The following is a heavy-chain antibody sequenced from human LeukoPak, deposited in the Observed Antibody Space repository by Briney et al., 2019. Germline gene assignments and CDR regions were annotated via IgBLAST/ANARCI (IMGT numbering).Heavy chain of an antibody. Sequence: GRSLRLSCAASGFTFSSYAMHWVRQAPGKGLEWVAVISYDGSNKYYADSVKGRFTISRDNSKNTLYLQMNRLRPEDTALYYCAKEMIRSVGYGMDDWGQGTTVTVSS. D-gene: IGHD3-16*01. V-gene: IGHV3-30-3*01. CDR1: GFTFSSYA. J-gene: IGHJ6*02. CDR3: AKEMIRSVGYGMDD. CDR2: ISYDGSNK.